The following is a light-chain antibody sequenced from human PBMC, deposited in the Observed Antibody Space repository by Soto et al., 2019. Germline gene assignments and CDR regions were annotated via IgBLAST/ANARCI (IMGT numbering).Light chain of an antibody. CDR2: GVN. CDR1: RSDADAYNY. CDR3: SSHTLSSALQV. V-gene: IGLV2-14*01. Sequence: QSALTQPASVSGSPGQSITISCTGTRSDADAYNYVSWYQQHPGKAPKLMLYGVNKRPSGVSNRFSGSKSGDTASLTISGLQAEDEADYYCSSHTLSSALQVFGTGTKLTVL. J-gene: IGLJ1*01.